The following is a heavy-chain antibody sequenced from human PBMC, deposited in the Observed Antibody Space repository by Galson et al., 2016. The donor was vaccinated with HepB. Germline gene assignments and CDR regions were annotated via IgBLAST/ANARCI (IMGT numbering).Heavy chain of an antibody. CDR1: GYTFTTYY. D-gene: IGHD5-18*01. V-gene: IGHV1-46*01. CDR2: INPSGRRT. Sequence: SVKVSCKASGYTFTTYYMHWVRQAPGQGLEWMGVINPSGRRTSYAQTFQGRVTMTRDTSTSTVYMELSSLRSEDTAVYYCARVNSFGYYFYYAMDVWGQGTAVTVSS. CDR3: ARVNSFGYYFYYAMDV. J-gene: IGHJ6*02.